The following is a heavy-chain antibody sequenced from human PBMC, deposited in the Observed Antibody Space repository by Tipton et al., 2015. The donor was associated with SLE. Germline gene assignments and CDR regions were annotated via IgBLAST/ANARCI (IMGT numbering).Heavy chain of an antibody. Sequence: TLSLTCAVYGGSVSGYYWSWIRQPPGKGLEWMGYIYYSGSTNYNPSLKSRVTISVDTSKNQFSLKLSSVTAADTAVYYCARGGTMVRGSDLWGQGTLVTVSS. CDR3: ARGGTMVRGSDL. J-gene: IGHJ4*02. V-gene: IGHV4-59*02. CDR2: IYYSGST. D-gene: IGHD3-10*01. CDR1: GGSVSGYY.